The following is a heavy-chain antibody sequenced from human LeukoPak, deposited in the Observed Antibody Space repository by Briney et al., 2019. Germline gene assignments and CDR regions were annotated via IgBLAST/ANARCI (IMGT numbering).Heavy chain of an antibody. D-gene: IGHD3-16*01. CDR2: IYSGGST. J-gene: IGHJ4*02. Sequence: GGSLRLPCAGSGFSISRHYMSWVRQAPGEGLEWVSVIYSGGSTYYADSVRGRFTISRDDSKSILYLQMDRLRAEDTAVFYCVRDGGSEHGPFGYWGQGTLVTVSS. CDR3: VRDGGSEHGPFGY. V-gene: IGHV3-66*01. CDR1: GFSISRHY.